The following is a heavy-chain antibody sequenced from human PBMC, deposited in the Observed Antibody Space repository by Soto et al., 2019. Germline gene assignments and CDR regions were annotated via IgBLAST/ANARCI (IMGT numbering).Heavy chain of an antibody. V-gene: IGHV2-5*02. J-gene: IGHJ5*02. CDR2: IYWDDDK. Sequence: SGPTLVNPTQTLTLTCTFSGFSLSTSGVGVGWIRQPPGKALEWLALIYWDDDKRYSPSLKSRLTITKDTSKNQVVLTMTNMDPVDTATYYCAHSAMRIKYYDFWSGYYDNWFDPWGQGTLVTVSS. CDR1: GFSLSTSGVG. D-gene: IGHD3-3*01. CDR3: AHSAMRIKYYDFWSGYYDNWFDP.